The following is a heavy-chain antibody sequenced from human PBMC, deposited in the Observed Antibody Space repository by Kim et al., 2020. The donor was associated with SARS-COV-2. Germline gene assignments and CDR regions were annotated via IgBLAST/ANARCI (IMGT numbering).Heavy chain of an antibody. Sequence: ASVKVSCKASGYTFTSYAMHWVRQAPGQRLEWMGWINAGNGNTKYSQKFQGRVTITRDTSASTAYMELSSLRSEDTAVYYCARGRGYDILTGVPPGDYWGQGTLVTVSS. CDR1: GYTFTSYA. J-gene: IGHJ4*02. CDR3: ARGRGYDILTGVPPGDY. V-gene: IGHV1-3*01. CDR2: INAGNGNT. D-gene: IGHD3-9*01.